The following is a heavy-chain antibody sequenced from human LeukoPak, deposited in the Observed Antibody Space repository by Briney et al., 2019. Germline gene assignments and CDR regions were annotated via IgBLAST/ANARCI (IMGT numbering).Heavy chain of an antibody. CDR1: GGSISSPY. V-gene: IGHV4-59*11. Sequence: SETLSLTCTVSGGSISSPYWSWIRQPPGKGLEWIGYIYYSGSTNYNPSLKSRVTMSVDTSKNHFSLKVSSVTAAGTAVYYCARMRDWFDPWGQGTLVTVSS. J-gene: IGHJ5*02. CDR2: IYYSGST. CDR3: ARMRDWFDP.